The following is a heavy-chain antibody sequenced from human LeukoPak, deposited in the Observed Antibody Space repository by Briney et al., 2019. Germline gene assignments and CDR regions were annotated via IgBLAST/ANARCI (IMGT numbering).Heavy chain of an antibody. Sequence: GGSLRLSCAASGFTFSSYSMNWVRQAPGKGLEWVSYISSSSSTIYYADSVKGRFTISRDNAKNSLYLQMNRLRAEDTAVYYCARDKEVWRQSGNFDYWGQGTLVTVSS. D-gene: IGHD1-1*01. CDR3: ARDKEVWRQSGNFDY. V-gene: IGHV3-48*04. CDR1: GFTFSSYS. CDR2: ISSSSSTI. J-gene: IGHJ4*02.